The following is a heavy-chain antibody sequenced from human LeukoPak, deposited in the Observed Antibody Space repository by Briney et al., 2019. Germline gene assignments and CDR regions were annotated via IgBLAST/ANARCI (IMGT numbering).Heavy chain of an antibody. CDR3: AKSAAAAGRTYFDS. CDR2: ISYGGSNK. Sequence: PGGSLRLSCAASGFTFSSYGMHWVRQAPGKGLEWVALISYGGSNKYYADSVQGRFTISRDNSKNTLYLQMNSLRAEDTAVYYCAKSAAAAGRTYFDSWGQGTLVTVSS. D-gene: IGHD6-13*01. J-gene: IGHJ4*02. CDR1: GFTFSSYG. V-gene: IGHV3-30-3*02.